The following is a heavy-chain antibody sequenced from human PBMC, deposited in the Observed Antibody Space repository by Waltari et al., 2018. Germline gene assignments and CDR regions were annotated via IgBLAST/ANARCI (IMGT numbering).Heavy chain of an antibody. CDR3: ARLREGYPIYFDY. V-gene: IGHV4-38-2*01. CDR2: IYHSGST. J-gene: IGHJ4*02. D-gene: IGHD5-18*01. CDR1: GYSISSGYY. Sequence: QVQLQESGPGLVKPSETLSLTCAVSGYSISSGYYWGWIRQPPGKGLEWMGSIYHSGSTYYNPSLKSRVTISVDTSKNQFSLKLSSVTAADTAVYYCARLREGYPIYFDYWGQGTLVTVSS.